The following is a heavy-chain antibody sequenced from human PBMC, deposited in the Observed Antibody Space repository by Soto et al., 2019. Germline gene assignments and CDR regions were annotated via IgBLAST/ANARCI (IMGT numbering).Heavy chain of an antibody. CDR1: RFIFSDYA. V-gene: IGHV3-23*01. Sequence: DVQLLQSGGGLVQPGGSLTLSCAASRFIFSDYAMNWVRQAPGKGLEWVSSIGGSNTDRYYADSVKGRFIISRDNSKNTMYLQMNSRRDDDTAVYYCAKDAVSYNGQWDWFDSWGQGTLVTVSS. CDR3: AKDAVSYNGQWDWFDS. D-gene: IGHD6-19*01. J-gene: IGHJ5*01. CDR2: IGGSNTDR.